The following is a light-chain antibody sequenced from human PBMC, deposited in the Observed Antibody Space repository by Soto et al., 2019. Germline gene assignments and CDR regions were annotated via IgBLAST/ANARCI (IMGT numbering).Light chain of an antibody. CDR3: LQSLQLPVT. CDR1: QRLLHNDGKTY. J-gene: IGKJ5*01. V-gene: IGKV2D-29*01. Sequence: DILLTQTPHSLSVIPGQAASISCTSAQRLLHNDGKTYSFWYLQKPGQPPQLLIYEVSKRYSGVPDRFSGSGSGTDFTLQISRVAAEDVGTYYCLQSLQLPVTFGQGTRLDIK. CDR2: EVS.